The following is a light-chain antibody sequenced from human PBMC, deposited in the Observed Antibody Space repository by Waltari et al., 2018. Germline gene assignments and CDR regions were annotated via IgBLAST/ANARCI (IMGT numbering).Light chain of an antibody. CDR3: QQGYSYPYS. J-gene: IGKJ2*03. V-gene: IGKV1-39*01. CDR1: QGIGSN. CDR2: RTS. Sequence: DIQMTQSPSSLSASVGETVTITCQASQGIGSNLNWYQQKPGKAPKLLVYRTSSLQTGIPSRFSGSGSGTDFTLTIGSLQPEDFATYYCQQGYSYPYSFGQGTKVEIK.